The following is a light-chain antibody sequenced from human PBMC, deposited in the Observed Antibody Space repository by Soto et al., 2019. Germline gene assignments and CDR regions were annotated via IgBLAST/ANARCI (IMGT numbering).Light chain of an antibody. Sequence: QSALTQPASVSGSPGQSITISCTGTSSDVGGYNYVSWYQQHPGKTPKLMIYEVSNRPSGVSNRFSGSMSGNTSSLTISSLQAVDEADYFCSSDTSSSTWVFGGGTKPPS. J-gene: IGLJ3*02. V-gene: IGLV2-14*01. CDR3: SSDTSSSTWV. CDR2: EVS. CDR1: SSDVGGYNY.